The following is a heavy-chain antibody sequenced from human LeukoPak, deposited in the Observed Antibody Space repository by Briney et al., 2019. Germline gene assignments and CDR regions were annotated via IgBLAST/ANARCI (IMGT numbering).Heavy chain of an antibody. CDR3: ARHHKQQLVFQQRRAFDY. V-gene: IGHV4-39*01. CDR2: IYYRGST. Sequence: PSETLSLTCTVSGGSISSSSYYWGWIRQPPGKGLEWIGSIYYRGSTYYNPSLKSRVTISVDTSKNQFSLKLSSVTAADTAVYYCARHHKQQLVFQQRRAFDYWAREPWSPSPQ. D-gene: IGHD6-13*01. CDR1: GGSISSSSYY. J-gene: IGHJ4*02.